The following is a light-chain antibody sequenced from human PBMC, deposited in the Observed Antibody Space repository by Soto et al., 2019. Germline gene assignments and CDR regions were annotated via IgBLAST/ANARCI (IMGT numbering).Light chain of an antibody. CDR3: QQYYSTPLT. V-gene: IGKV4-1*01. Sequence: DIVMTQSPDSLAVSLGERATINCKSSQGILYTSNNKNHLAWYQQKPGQPPKLLIYWSSIRESGVPDRFSGSGSGTDFTLTISSLQAEDVAVYYCQQYYSTPLTFGGGTKVEIK. CDR2: WSS. J-gene: IGKJ4*01. CDR1: QGILYTSNNKNH.